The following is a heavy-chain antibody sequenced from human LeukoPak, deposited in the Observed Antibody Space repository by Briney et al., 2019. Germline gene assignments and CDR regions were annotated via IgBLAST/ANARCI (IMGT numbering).Heavy chain of an antibody. CDR3: SRGTKITLVRGAIDY. D-gene: IGHD3-10*01. CDR1: GFTFSSYA. V-gene: IGHV3-23*01. Sequence: GGSLRLSCAASGFTFSSYAMSWVRQAPGKGLEWVSAIDGSGGSTYYADSVKGRFTISRDNAKNSLYLQMNSLRGEDTAVYYCSRGTKITLVRGAIDYWGQGTLVTVSS. CDR2: IDGSGGST. J-gene: IGHJ4*02.